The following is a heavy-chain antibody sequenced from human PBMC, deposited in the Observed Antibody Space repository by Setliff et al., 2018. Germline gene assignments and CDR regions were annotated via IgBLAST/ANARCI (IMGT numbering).Heavy chain of an antibody. Sequence: PGGSLRLSCAASGFAFKAYSMNWVRQAPGKGLEWVSYISSGATDIYYADSVQGRFTVSRDNAKNSLYLQMDSLRAEDSAVYFCAREETIFGVVTQTRHFDYWAQGTLVTVSS. V-gene: IGHV3-21*01. CDR3: AREETIFGVVTQTRHFDY. CDR1: GFAFKAYS. CDR2: ISSGATDI. J-gene: IGHJ4*02. D-gene: IGHD3-3*01.